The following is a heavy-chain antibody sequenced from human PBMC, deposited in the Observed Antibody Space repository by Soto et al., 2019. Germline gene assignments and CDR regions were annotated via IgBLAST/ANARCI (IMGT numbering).Heavy chain of an antibody. CDR3: AAAVTMIYNKGTYAFDM. Sequence: QMPLVQSGPEVKKPGTSVRVSCKASGFTFGNSAVHWVRQARGQRLEWMGWILVASGGTNYAENFEERVTIAREMSTRTAYTELSSLRSEDTVVYFCAAAVTMIYNKGTYAFDMWGQGTLVTVSS. D-gene: IGHD3-22*01. CDR1: GFTFGNSA. J-gene: IGHJ3*02. CDR2: ILVASGGT. V-gene: IGHV1-58*01.